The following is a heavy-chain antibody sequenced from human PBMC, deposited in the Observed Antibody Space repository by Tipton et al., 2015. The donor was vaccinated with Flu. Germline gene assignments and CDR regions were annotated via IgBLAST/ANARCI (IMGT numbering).Heavy chain of an antibody. Sequence: SLRLSCAASGFTFDDYAMHWVRQAPGKGLEWVSGISWNSGSIGYADSVKGRFTISRDNAKNSLYLQMNSLRAEDTALYYCAKDLGSGWYGDKAFDIWGQGTMVTVSS. CDR2: ISWNSGSI. CDR1: GFTFDDYA. J-gene: IGHJ3*02. D-gene: IGHD6-19*01. CDR3: AKDLGSGWYGDKAFDI. V-gene: IGHV3-9*01.